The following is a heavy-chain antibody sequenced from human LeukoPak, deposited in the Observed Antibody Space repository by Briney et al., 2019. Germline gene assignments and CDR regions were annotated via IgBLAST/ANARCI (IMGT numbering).Heavy chain of an antibody. CDR1: GFTFSSYA. V-gene: IGHV3-23*01. CDR3: AKDLGYDFWSGYYTDYFDY. Sequence: GGSLRLSCAASGFTFSSYAMSWVRQAPGKGLEWVSAISGSGGSTYYADSVKGRFTISRDNSKNTLYLQMNSLRAENTAVYYCAKDLGYDFWSGYYTDYFDYWGQGTLVTVSS. CDR2: ISGSGGST. J-gene: IGHJ4*02. D-gene: IGHD3-3*01.